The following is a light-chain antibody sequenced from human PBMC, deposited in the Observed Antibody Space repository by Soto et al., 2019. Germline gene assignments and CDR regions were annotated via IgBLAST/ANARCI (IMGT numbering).Light chain of an antibody. V-gene: IGKV1-27*01. CDR2: AAS. Sequence: DIQMTQSPSTLSGSVGDRVTITCRASQTISNYLAWYQQKPGKVPKLLIYAASTLQSGVPSRFSGSGSGTDFTLTISSLQPEDVATYYCQKYNSALWTFGQGTKV. J-gene: IGKJ1*01. CDR3: QKYNSALWT. CDR1: QTISNY.